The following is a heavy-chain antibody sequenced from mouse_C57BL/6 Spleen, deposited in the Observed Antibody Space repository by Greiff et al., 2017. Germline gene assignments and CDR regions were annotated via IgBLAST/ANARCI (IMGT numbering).Heavy chain of an antibody. Sequence: EVKLQESGPGLVKPSQSLSLTCSVTGYSITSGDYWNWIRQFPGNKLEWMGYISYDGSNNYPPSLKNRISFTRDTSKNQFYLKLNSVTTEDTATYFCARRVYYGNHDYWGQGTTLTVSS. V-gene: IGHV3-6*01. J-gene: IGHJ2*01. CDR2: ISYDGSN. CDR1: GYSITSGDY. CDR3: ARRVYYGNHDY. D-gene: IGHD2-1*01.